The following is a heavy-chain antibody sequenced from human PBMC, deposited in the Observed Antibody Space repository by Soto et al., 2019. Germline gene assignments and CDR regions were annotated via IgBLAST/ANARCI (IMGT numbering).Heavy chain of an antibody. Sequence: ASVKVSCKAPGYTFTSYGIHWVRQAPGQRLEWMGWINATNGDTKYSPKFQGRVTITRDTSASTAYMELSSLRSEDTAVYYCARDLRRITIFGVDNGASYHYGMDVWGQGTTVTVSS. D-gene: IGHD3-3*01. V-gene: IGHV1-3*01. J-gene: IGHJ6*02. CDR3: ARDLRRITIFGVDNGASYHYGMDV. CDR1: GYTFTSYG. CDR2: INATNGDT.